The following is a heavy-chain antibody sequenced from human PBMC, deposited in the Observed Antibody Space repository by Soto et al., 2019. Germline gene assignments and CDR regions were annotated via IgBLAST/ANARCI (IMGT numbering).Heavy chain of an antibody. J-gene: IGHJ4*02. CDR3: ARGDIVVVTAAIGY. CDR2: INAGNGNT. D-gene: IGHD2-2*01. Sequence: ASVKVSCKASGYTFTSYAMHWVRQAPGQRLEWMGWINAGNGNTKYSQKFQGRVTITRDTSASTAYMELSSLRSEDTAVYYCARGDIVVVTAAIGYWGQGTLVTVYS. V-gene: IGHV1-3*01. CDR1: GYTFTSYA.